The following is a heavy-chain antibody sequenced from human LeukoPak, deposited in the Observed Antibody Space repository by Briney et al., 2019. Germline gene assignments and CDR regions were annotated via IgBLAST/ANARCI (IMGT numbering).Heavy chain of an antibody. Sequence: GGSLRLSCAASGFTFSSYWMSWVRQAPGKGLEWVTNIKQDGSEKYYVDSVKGRFTISRDNAKNSLYLQMNSLRAEDTAVYYCARDGKTYYDILTGYYPGYWGQGTLVTVSS. CDR3: ARDGKTYYDILTGYYPGY. D-gene: IGHD3-9*01. J-gene: IGHJ4*02. CDR2: IKQDGSEK. V-gene: IGHV3-7*01. CDR1: GFTFSSYW.